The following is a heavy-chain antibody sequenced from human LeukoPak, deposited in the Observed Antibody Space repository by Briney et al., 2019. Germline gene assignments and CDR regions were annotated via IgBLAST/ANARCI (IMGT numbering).Heavy chain of an antibody. CDR3: ARARFDY. CDR2: IVSDGSNT. J-gene: IGHJ4*02. V-gene: IGHV3-74*01. CDR1: GFTFSSYW. Sequence: GGSLRLSCAASGFTFSSYWMNWVRQVPGKGLVWVSRIVSDGSNTNYADSVKGRFTISRDNAKNTLYLQMNSLRVEDTAVYYCARARFDYWGQGTLVTVSS.